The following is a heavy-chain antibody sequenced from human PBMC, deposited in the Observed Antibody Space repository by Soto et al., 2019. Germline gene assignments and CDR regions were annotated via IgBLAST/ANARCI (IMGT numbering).Heavy chain of an antibody. CDR1: GGSISGYY. CDR2: IYSSGST. J-gene: IGHJ4*02. CDR3: ARQRRDFDY. Sequence: QVQLQESGPGLVKPSETLSLTCTVSGGSISGYYWSWIRQPPGKGLQWIGYIYSSGSTNYNPSLKVRLTISVDTSKNQFSLNLSSVTAADTAVYYCARQRRDFDYWGQGSLVTVSS. V-gene: IGHV4-59*08.